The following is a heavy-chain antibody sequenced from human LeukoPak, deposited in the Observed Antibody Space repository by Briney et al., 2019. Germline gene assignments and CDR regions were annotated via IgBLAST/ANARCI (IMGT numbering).Heavy chain of an antibody. CDR2: MNPNSGNT. CDR3: ARGYYYDTSDYYRNNWFDP. J-gene: IGHJ5*02. D-gene: IGHD3-22*01. CDR1: GYIFTSHD. Sequence: ASVKVSCKASGYIFTSHDINWVRQATGQGLEWMGWMNPNSGNTGYAQKFQGRVTITRDTSISTAYMELSSLRSEDTAVYYCARGYYYDTSDYYRNNWFDPWGQGTLVTVSS. V-gene: IGHV1-8*03.